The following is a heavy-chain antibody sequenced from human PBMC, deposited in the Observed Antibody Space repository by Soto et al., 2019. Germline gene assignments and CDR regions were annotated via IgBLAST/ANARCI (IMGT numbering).Heavy chain of an antibody. CDR3: AKDSDGYSGYDTFDY. D-gene: IGHD5-12*01. V-gene: IGHV3-23*01. CDR1: GFTFSSYA. CDR2: ISGSGGST. Sequence: GGSLRLSCAASGFTFSSYAMSWVRQAPGKGLEWVSAISGSGGSTYYADSVKGRFTISRDNSKNTLYLQMNSLRAEDTAVYYCAKDSDGYSGYDTFDYWGQGTLVTVAS. J-gene: IGHJ4*02.